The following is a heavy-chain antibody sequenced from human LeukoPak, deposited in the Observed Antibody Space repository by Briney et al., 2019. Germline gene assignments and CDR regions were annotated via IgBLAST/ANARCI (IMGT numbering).Heavy chain of an antibody. CDR3: ARDER. Sequence: PGRSLRLSCVVSGFTSTNSWMSWVRQAPGKGLEWVANIKEDGSVKNYVDSVRGRFTISRDNAKNSLYLQMDSLRAEDTAVYYCARDERWGQGTLVTVSS. V-gene: IGHV3-7*01. CDR2: IKEDGSVK. J-gene: IGHJ4*03. D-gene: IGHD1-1*01. CDR1: GFTSTNSW.